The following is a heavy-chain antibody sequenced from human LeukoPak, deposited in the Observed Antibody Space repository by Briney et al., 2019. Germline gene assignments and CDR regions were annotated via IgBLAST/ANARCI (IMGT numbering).Heavy chain of an antibody. CDR3: ARGVAGLRAEYFQH. Sequence: PSETLSLTCTVSGGSISSYYWSWIRQPPGKGLEWIGYIYYSGSTNYNPSLKSRVTISVDTSKNQFSLKLSSVTAADTAVYYCARGVAGLRAEYFQHWGQGTLVTVSS. V-gene: IGHV4-59*01. J-gene: IGHJ1*01. CDR1: GGSISSYY. D-gene: IGHD4-17*01. CDR2: IYYSGST.